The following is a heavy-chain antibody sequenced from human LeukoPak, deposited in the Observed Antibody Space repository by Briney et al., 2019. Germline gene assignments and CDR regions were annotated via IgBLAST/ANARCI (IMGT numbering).Heavy chain of an antibody. D-gene: IGHD6-19*01. CDR2: IDYSAST. CDR3: ASTNSSGWSRLFDY. V-gene: IGHV4-34*01. Sequence: SETLSLTCAVYGGSFSGYSWSWIRQPPGKGLEWIGEIDYSASTTYNPSLKSRVTISVDTSKNQFSLKLTSVTAADTAVYYCASTNSSGWSRLFDYWGQGTLVTVSS. J-gene: IGHJ4*02. CDR1: GGSFSGYS.